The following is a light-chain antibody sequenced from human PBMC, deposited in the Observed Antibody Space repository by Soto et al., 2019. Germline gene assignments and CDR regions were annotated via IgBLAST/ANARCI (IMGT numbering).Light chain of an antibody. Sequence: DIHMTQSPSSLSASVGDRVTITCRASHGIRSDLGWLQQKPWKAPKRLIYTSSNLESGVTSRFSGSGSVTEFTLTISTLQPEDFATYYCLQHYTYPRNFGQGTKLEIK. CDR1: HGIRSD. CDR3: LQHYTYPRN. V-gene: IGKV1-17*01. CDR2: TSS. J-gene: IGKJ2*01.